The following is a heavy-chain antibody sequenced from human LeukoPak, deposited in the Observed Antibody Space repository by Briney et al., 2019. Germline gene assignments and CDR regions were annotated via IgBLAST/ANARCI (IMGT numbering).Heavy chain of an antibody. J-gene: IGHJ3*02. CDR1: GYTFTSYY. CDR3: ARAHTIITMIVHDAFDI. V-gene: IGHV1-46*01. Sequence: ASVKVSCKASGYTFTSYYMHWVRQAPGQGLEWMGIINPSGGSTSYAQKFQGRVTMTRDMSTSTVYMELSSLRSEDTAVYYCARAHTIITMIVHDAFDIWGQGTMVTVSS. D-gene: IGHD3-22*01. CDR2: INPSGGST.